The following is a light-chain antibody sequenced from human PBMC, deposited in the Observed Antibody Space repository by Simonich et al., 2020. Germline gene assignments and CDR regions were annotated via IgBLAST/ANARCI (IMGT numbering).Light chain of an antibody. CDR1: NIGSKS. Sequence: SYVLTQPPSVSVAPGKTARITCGGNNIGSKSVNWYQQKPGQAPVLVVYDDSDRPSGCPKRFPGSNAGNTATLTISRVEAGDEADYYCQVWDSSSDHVVFGGGTKLTVL. V-gene: IGLV3-21*03. CDR3: QVWDSSSDHVV. J-gene: IGLJ2*01. CDR2: DDS.